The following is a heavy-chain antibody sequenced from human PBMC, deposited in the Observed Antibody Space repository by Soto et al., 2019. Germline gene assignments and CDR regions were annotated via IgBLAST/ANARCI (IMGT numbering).Heavy chain of an antibody. CDR1: GGSISSYY. V-gene: IGHV4-4*09. J-gene: IGHJ4*02. D-gene: IGHD3-10*01. Sequence: QVQLQESGPGLVKPSETLSLTCTVSGGSISSYYWSWIRQPPGKGLEWIASGSTNYNPSLKSRVTISVDTSKNQFSLKLSSVTAADTAVYYCASRSVLGYFFDYWGQGTQVTVSS. CDR2: SGST. CDR3: ASRSVLGYFFDY.